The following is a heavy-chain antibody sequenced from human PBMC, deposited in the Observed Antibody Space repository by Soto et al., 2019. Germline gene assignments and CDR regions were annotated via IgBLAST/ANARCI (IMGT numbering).Heavy chain of an antibody. Sequence: QVQLVQSGAEVKKPGASVKVSCKASGYTFTGYYMHWVRQAPGQGLEWMGWINPNSGGTNHAQKFQGWVTMTRDTSISTAYMELSRLRSDDTAVYYCARGETGTTAWFDPWGQGTLVTVSS. CDR2: INPNSGGT. J-gene: IGHJ5*02. CDR3: ARGETGTTAWFDP. D-gene: IGHD1-7*01. CDR1: GYTFTGYY. V-gene: IGHV1-2*04.